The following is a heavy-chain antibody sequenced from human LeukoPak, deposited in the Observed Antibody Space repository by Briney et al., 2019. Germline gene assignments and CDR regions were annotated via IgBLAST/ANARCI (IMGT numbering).Heavy chain of an antibody. CDR1: GGSISSSNW. CDR2: IYHSGST. CDR3: ARYCSSTSCRPPTGYSSSSLYNWFDP. J-gene: IGHJ5*02. Sequence: PSETLSLTCAVSGGSISSSNWWSWVRQPPGKGLEWIGEIYHSGSTNYNPSLTSRVTISVDKSKNQFSLKLSSVTAADTAVYYCARYCSSTSCRPPTGYSSSSLYNWFDPWRQGTLVTVSS. V-gene: IGHV4-4*02. D-gene: IGHD2-2*01.